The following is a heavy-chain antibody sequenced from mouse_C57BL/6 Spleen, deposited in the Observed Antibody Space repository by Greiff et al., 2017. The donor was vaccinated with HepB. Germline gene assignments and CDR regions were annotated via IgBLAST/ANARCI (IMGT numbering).Heavy chain of an antibody. V-gene: IGHV1-22*01. Sequence: VQLQQSGPELVKPWASVKMSCKASGYTFTDYNMHWVKQSHGKSLEWIGYINPNNGGTSYNQKFKGKATLTVNKSSSTAYMELRSLTSEDSAVYYCEVSYGSSSKRDYWGQGTTLTVSS. J-gene: IGHJ2*01. CDR1: GYTFTDYN. D-gene: IGHD1-1*01. CDR2: INPNNGGT. CDR3: EVSYGSSSKRDY.